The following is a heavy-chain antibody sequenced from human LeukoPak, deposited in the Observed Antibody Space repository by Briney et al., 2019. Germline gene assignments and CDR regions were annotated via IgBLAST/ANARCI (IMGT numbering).Heavy chain of an antibody. Sequence: SETLSLTCAVYGGSFSGYYWSWIRQPPGKGLEWIGEINHSGSTNYNPSLKSRVTISVDTSKNQFSLKLSSVTAADTAVYYCARDSRIAVAFFDYWGQGTLVTVSS. CDR1: GGSFSGYY. D-gene: IGHD6-19*01. V-gene: IGHV4-34*01. CDR2: INHSGST. CDR3: ARDSRIAVAFFDY. J-gene: IGHJ4*02.